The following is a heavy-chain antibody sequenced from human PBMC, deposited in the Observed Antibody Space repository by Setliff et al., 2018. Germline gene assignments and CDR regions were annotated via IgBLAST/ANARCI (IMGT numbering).Heavy chain of an antibody. Sequence: PSETLSLTCTVSGGSISSGGYYWSWIRQHPGKGLEWIGYIYYSGSTYYNSSLKSRVTISVDPSKNQFSLKLSSVAAADTAVYYCARGFDVCGGGACYTDGPYYFDYWGLGTLVTVSS. CDR3: ARGFDVCGGGACYTDGPYYFDY. D-gene: IGHD2-21*02. CDR1: GGSISSGGYY. J-gene: IGHJ4*02. V-gene: IGHV4-31*03. CDR2: IYYSGST.